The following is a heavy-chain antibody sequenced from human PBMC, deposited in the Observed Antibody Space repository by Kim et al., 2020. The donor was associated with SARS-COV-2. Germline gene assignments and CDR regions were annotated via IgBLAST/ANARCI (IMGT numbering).Heavy chain of an antibody. CDR3: ARNKILDS. CDR2: TTT. V-gene: IGHV3-48*03. Sequence: TTTSTADSMKMRFTISRDNARTSLSLQVNSLRVEDAAVYYCARNKILDSWGQGTLVTVSS. J-gene: IGHJ5*01. D-gene: IGHD2-15*01.